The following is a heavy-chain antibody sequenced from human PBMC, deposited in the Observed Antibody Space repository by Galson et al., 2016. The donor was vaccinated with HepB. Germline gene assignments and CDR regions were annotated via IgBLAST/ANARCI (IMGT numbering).Heavy chain of an antibody. CDR1: GITFSSYS. Sequence: SLRLSCAASGITFSSYSMNWVRQAPGKGLEWVSYISGSSTTIYYADSVKGRFTISRDNAKNSLYLQMNSLRAEDSAVYYCAGKGGSDFWSGYCEGAYYYGMDVWGQGTTVTVSS. CDR3: AGKGGSDFWSGYCEGAYYYGMDV. CDR2: ISGSSTTI. J-gene: IGHJ6*02. V-gene: IGHV3-48*01. D-gene: IGHD3-3*01.